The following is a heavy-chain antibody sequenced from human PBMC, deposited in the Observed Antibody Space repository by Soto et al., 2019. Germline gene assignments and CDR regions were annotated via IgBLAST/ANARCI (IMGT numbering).Heavy chain of an antibody. CDR3: ARYNDVDTAMVTSLTFDY. Sequence: SETLSLTCAVYGGSFSGYYWSWIRQPPGKGLEWIGEINHSGSTNYNPSLKSRVTISVDTSKNQFSLKLSFVTAADTALYYCARYNDVDTAMVTSLTFDYWGQGTLVTVSS. V-gene: IGHV4-34*01. J-gene: IGHJ4*02. D-gene: IGHD5-18*01. CDR1: GGSFSGYY. CDR2: INHSGST.